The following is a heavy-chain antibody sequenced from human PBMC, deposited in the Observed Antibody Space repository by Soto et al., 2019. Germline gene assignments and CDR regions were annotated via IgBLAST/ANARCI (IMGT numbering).Heavy chain of an antibody. CDR1: GGTFSSYS. CDR2: IIPIFGTA. V-gene: IGHV1-69*13. Sequence: SVKVSCKASGGTFSSYSISWVRQAPGQGLEWMGGIIPIFGTANYAQKFQGRVTITADESTSTAYMELSSLRSEDTAVYYCATTGIAVAGTAFDIWGQGTMVTVSS. J-gene: IGHJ3*02. D-gene: IGHD6-19*01. CDR3: ATTGIAVAGTAFDI.